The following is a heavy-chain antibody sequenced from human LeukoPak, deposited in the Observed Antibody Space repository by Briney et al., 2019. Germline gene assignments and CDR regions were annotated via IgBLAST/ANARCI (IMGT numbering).Heavy chain of an antibody. CDR1: GFTVSSNY. D-gene: IGHD3-22*01. V-gene: IGHV3-23*01. Sequence: PGGSLRLSCAAFGFTVSSNYMTWVRQAPGKGLEWVSAISGSGGSTYYADSVKGRFTISRDNSKNTLYLQMNSLRAEDTAVYYCAKAYYYEIADWFDPWGQGTLVTVSS. J-gene: IGHJ5*02. CDR3: AKAYYYEIADWFDP. CDR2: ISGSGGST.